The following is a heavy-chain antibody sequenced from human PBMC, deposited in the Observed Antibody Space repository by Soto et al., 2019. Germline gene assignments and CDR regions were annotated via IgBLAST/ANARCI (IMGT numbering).Heavy chain of an antibody. V-gene: IGHV3-23*01. J-gene: IGHJ6*02. CDR3: ASGGYCSSTSCYGGMDV. CDR2: ISGSGGST. D-gene: IGHD2-2*03. Sequence: EVQLLESGGGLVQPGGSLRLSCAASGFTFRSYALSWVRQAPGKGLEWVSAISGSGGSTHYADSVKGRFTISRDNSKNTLYLQMNSLRAEDTAVYYCASGGYCSSTSCYGGMDVWGQGTTVTVSS. CDR1: GFTFRSYA.